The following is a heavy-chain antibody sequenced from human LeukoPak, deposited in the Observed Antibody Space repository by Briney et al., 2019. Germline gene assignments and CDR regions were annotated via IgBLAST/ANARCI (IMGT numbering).Heavy chain of an antibody. J-gene: IGHJ6*02. CDR2: ISSSSSYI. Sequence: PGGSLRLSCAASGFTFSSYSMNWVRQAPGKGLEWVSSISSSSSYIYYADSVKGRFTISRDNAKNSLYLQMNSLRAEDTAVYYCARDSVVRGVHYGMDVWGQGTTVTVSS. D-gene: IGHD3-10*01. CDR3: ARDSVVRGVHYGMDV. CDR1: GFTFSSYS. V-gene: IGHV3-21*01.